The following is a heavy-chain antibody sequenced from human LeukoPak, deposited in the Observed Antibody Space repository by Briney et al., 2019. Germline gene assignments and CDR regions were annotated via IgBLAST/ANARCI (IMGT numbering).Heavy chain of an antibody. V-gene: IGHV3-53*01. J-gene: IGHJ4*02. Sequence: GGSLRLSCAASGFTVSSNYMSWVRQAPGKGLEWVSVIYSGGSTYYADSVKGRFTISRDNSKNTLYLQMNSLRAEDTAVYYCAKDGGGLGSYYGILGYWGQGTLVTVSS. CDR3: AKDGGGLGSYYGILGY. CDR2: IYSGGST. D-gene: IGHD1-26*01. CDR1: GFTVSSNY.